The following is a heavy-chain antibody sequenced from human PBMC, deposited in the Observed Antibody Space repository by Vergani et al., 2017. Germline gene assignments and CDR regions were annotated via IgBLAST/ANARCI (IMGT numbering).Heavy chain of an antibody. Sequence: QVQLQQWGAGLLKPSETLSLTCAVYGGSFSGYYWSWIRQPPGKGLEWIGEINHSGSTNYNPSLKSRVTISVYTSKNQFSLKLSSVTAADTAVYYCASKYDDFWGGSFTARDYWGQGTLVTVAS. V-gene: IGHV4-34*01. D-gene: IGHD3-3*01. CDR2: INHSGST. CDR1: GGSFSGYY. CDR3: ASKYDDFWGGSFTARDY. J-gene: IGHJ4*02.